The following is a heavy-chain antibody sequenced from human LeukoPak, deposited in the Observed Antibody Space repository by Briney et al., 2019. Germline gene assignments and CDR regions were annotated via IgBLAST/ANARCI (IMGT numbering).Heavy chain of an antibody. Sequence: SESLSLTRTVSGASISASIYYWGWIRQPPWKGLEWIGSINYSRSTFYIQSLNTRVTISVDTSKNQSSLNLTSVTATDTPVYYCATPAREAWSQGTLVTVSS. J-gene: IGHJ5*02. CDR2: INYSRST. CDR1: GASISASIYY. CDR3: ATPAREA. V-gene: IGHV4-39*01.